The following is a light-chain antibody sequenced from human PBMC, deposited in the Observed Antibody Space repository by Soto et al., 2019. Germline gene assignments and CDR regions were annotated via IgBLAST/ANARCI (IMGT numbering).Light chain of an antibody. V-gene: IGLV2-23*02. CDR3: CSYAGPTIFVV. CDR1: SSDIGSYNR. J-gene: IGLJ2*01. CDR2: EDT. Sequence: QSALTQPASVSGSPGQSITISCTGTSSDIGSYNRVSWYQQHPGKAPKLMIYEDTQRPSRVSNRFSGSKSGNTASLTITGLQAEDEVDYYCCSYAGPTIFVVFGGGTKVTVL.